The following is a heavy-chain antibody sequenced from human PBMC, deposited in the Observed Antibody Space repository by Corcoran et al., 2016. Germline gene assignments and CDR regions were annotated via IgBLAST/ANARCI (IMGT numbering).Heavy chain of an antibody. CDR3: TTEDYGDYPTDY. J-gene: IGHJ4*02. Sequence: EVQLVESGGGLVKPGGSLRLSCAASGFTFSNAWMNWVRQAPGKGLEWVGRIKSKTDGGTTDYAAPVKGRFTISRDDSKNTLYLQMNSLKTEDTAVYYGTTEDYGDYPTDYWGQGTLVTVSS. CDR1: GFTFSNAW. D-gene: IGHD4-17*01. V-gene: IGHV3-15*07. CDR2: IKSKTDGGTT.